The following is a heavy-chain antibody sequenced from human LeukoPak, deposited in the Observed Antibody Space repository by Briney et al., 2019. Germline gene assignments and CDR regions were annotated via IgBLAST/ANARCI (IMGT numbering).Heavy chain of an antibody. V-gene: IGHV3-48*03. J-gene: IGHJ6*03. CDR2: ISSSGSTI. CDR1: GFTFSSYE. CDR3: ASYGMIVVAYYYYYMDV. D-gene: IGHD3-22*01. Sequence: GGSLRLSCAASGFTFSSYEMNWVRQAPGKGLEWVSYISSSGSTIYYADSVKGRFTISRDNAKNSLYLQMNSLRAEDTAVYYCASYGMIVVAYYYYYMDVWGKWTTVTISS.